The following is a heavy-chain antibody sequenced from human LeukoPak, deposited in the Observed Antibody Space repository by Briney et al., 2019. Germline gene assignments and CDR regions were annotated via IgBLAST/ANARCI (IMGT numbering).Heavy chain of an antibody. CDR1: GGSFSGYY. J-gene: IGHJ4*02. D-gene: IGHD6-13*01. V-gene: IGHV4-34*01. CDR2: INHSGST. CDR3: ARRIAAAALRIDY. Sequence: PSETLSLTCAVYGGSFSGYYWSWIRQPPGKGLEWIGEINHSGSTNYNPSLKSRVTISVDTSKNQFSLKLSSVTAADTAVYYCARRIAAAALRIDYWGQGTLVTVSS.